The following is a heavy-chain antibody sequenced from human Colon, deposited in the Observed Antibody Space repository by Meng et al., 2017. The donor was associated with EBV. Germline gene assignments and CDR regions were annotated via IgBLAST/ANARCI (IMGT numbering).Heavy chain of an antibody. CDR3: ARVSSGWDYFDY. V-gene: IGHV4-31*03. Sequence: QVQRPESGPGRVKPSQTLSLTCTVSGGAVSSGGYYWTWIRQHPGKGLEWFGHIYYSGSTFYNPSLKRRVIISIDTSKNQFSLNLRSVTAADTAVYYCARVSSGWDYFDYWGQGTLVTVSS. CDR2: IYYSGST. D-gene: IGHD6-19*01. CDR1: GGAVSSGGYY. J-gene: IGHJ4*02.